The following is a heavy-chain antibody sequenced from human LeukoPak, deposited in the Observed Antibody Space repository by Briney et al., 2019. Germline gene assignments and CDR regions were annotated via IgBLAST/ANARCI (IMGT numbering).Heavy chain of an antibody. V-gene: IGHV3-23*01. CDR2: IRGSGETT. J-gene: IGHJ4*02. CDR3: AKDLSSGTGRGFDY. D-gene: IGHD3/OR15-3a*01. Sequence: GGSLRLSCVASGFPFSAYAMSWVRQAPGKGLEWVSGIRGSGETTYYAESVKGRFIIQRDNSKNTLYLQMNSLRAEDTALYYCAKDLSSGTGRGFDYWGQGTLVTVSS. CDR1: GFPFSAYA.